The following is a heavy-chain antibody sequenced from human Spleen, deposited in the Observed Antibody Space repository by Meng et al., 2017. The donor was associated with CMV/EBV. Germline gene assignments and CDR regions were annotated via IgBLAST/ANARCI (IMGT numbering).Heavy chain of an antibody. CDR3: AREGLRLTRGMDV. CDR2: IYYSGST. Sequence: CAFYGGSFSGYYWSWIRQPPGKGLEWIGYIYYSGSTYYNPSLKSRVTISVDTSKNQFSLKLSSVTAADTAVYYCAREGLRLTRGMDVWGQGTTVTVSS. V-gene: IGHV4-34*09. J-gene: IGHJ6*02. D-gene: IGHD4-17*01. CDR1: GGSFSGYY.